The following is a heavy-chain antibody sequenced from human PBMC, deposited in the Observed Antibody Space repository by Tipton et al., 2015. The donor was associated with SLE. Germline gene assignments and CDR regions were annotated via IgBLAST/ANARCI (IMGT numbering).Heavy chain of an antibody. D-gene: IGHD3-10*01. J-gene: IGHJ6*03. CDR1: GDTFRNYG. V-gene: IGHV1-69*01. CDR2: IIPIFGIP. CDR3: ARTYYYGSGTYFYSYYYMDV. Sequence: QSGAEVKKPGSSVKVSCKTSGDTFRNYGISWVRQAPGQGLEWMGGIIPIFGIPNYAPKFQGRLTITSDESASTVYMELSSLTYEDKAVYYCARTYYYGSGTYFYSYYYMDVWGKGTPVTVSS.